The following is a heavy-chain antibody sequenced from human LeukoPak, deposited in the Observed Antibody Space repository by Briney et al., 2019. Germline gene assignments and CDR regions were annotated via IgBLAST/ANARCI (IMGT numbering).Heavy chain of an antibody. CDR1: GFTFSSYS. V-gene: IGHV3-21*01. D-gene: IGHD2/OR15-2a*01. CDR3: ARDTLSDAFDI. Sequence: GGSLRLSCAASGFTFSSYSMNWVRQAPGKGLEWVSSISSSSYIYYADSVKGRFTISRDNAKNSLYLQMNSLRAEDTAVYYCARDTLSDAFDIWGQGTMVTVSS. J-gene: IGHJ3*02. CDR2: ISSSSYI.